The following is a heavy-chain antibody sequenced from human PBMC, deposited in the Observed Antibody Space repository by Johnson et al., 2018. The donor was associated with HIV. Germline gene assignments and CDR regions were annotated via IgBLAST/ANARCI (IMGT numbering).Heavy chain of an antibody. J-gene: IGHJ3*02. CDR1: GLNFSDYG. Sequence: QVQLVESGGGLVKPGGSLRLSCAASGLNFSDYGMHWVRQAPGKGLEWVAVISFDGVNEYYADSVKGRFTISRDNSKNTLYLQMNSLRAEDTAVYYCATKRVAAADPDDAFDIWGQGTMVTVSS. CDR2: ISFDGVNE. CDR3: ATKRVAAADPDDAFDI. V-gene: IGHV3-30*04. D-gene: IGHD6-13*01.